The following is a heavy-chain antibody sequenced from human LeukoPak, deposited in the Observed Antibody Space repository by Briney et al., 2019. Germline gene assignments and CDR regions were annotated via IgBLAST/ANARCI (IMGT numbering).Heavy chain of an antibody. CDR3: ARGQGVPTGYYYYMDV. CDR2: MNPNSGNT. D-gene: IGHD1-1*01. Sequence: PLASVKVSCKASGYTFTSYDINWVRQATGQGLEWMGWMNPNSGNTDYAQKFQGRVTMTRNTSISTAYMELSSLRSEDTAVYYCARGQGVPTGYYYYMDVWGKGTTVTVSS. V-gene: IGHV1-8*01. CDR1: GYTFTSYD. J-gene: IGHJ6*03.